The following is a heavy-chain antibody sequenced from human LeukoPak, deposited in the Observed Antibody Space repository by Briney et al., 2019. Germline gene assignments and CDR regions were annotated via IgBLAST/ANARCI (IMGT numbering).Heavy chain of an antibody. CDR3: ARTLPHGNHDY. D-gene: IGHD1-14*01. V-gene: IGHV3-53*01. CDR2: IYAGGTT. Sequence: GGSLRLSCAASGFTVSTNYMSWVRQAPGRGLEWVSVIYAGGTTYYADSVKGRFTISRDNSKNTLYLQMNSLRDEDTAVYYCARTLPHGNHDYWGQGTLVIVSS. CDR1: GFTVSTNY. J-gene: IGHJ4*02.